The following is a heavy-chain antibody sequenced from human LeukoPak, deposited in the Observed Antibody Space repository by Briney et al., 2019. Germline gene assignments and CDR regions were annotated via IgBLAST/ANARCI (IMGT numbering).Heavy chain of an antibody. CDR3: AKERAVGTELDY. CDR1: AFTFDNYA. J-gene: IGHJ4*02. D-gene: IGHD1-14*01. V-gene: IGHV3-9*01. Sequence: GGSLRLSCAPSAFTFDNYAIHWVRQAPGKGRGWVSGISWNSGSIGYADSVKGRFTISRDNAKNSLYLQMNSLRAEDTALYYCAKERAVGTELDYWRQGTLVTVSS. CDR2: ISWNSGSI.